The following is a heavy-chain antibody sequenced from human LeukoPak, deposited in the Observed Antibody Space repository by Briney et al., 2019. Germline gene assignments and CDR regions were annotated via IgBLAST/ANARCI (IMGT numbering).Heavy chain of an antibody. J-gene: IGHJ4*02. D-gene: IGHD5-18*01. Sequence: GGSLRLSCAASGFTVGSGRRMSWVRQAPGEGLEWISTIYSDDATNYGDSVKGRFTISRDNSRNTLDLQMNSLRAEDTAVYSCARDKTRGLGYSYSKSGNYFDYWGQGTLVTVSS. V-gene: IGHV3-53*01. CDR3: ARDKTRGLGYSYSKSGNYFDY. CDR2: IYSDDAT. CDR1: GFTVGSGR.